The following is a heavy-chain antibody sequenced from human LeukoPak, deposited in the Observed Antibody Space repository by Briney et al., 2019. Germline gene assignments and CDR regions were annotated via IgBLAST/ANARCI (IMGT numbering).Heavy chain of an antibody. CDR3: ARGDDYKSSLFDY. CDR2: ISSGGST. D-gene: IGHD5-12*01. J-gene: IGHJ4*02. CDR1: GASITRYF. V-gene: IGHV4-59*01. Sequence: PSEPLSLTCTVSGASITRYFWNWIRQPPGKELEWIGYISSGGSTNYNPSLKSRVTISIDTSKNQFSLKLTSATAADTAVYYCARGDDYKSSLFDYWGQGTLVTVSS.